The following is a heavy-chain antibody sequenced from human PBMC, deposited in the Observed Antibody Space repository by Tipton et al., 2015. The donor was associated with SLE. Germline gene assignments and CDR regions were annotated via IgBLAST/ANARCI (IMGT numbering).Heavy chain of an antibody. CDR3: ARVGTIYDFWSGYHYRGYYFDY. J-gene: IGHJ4*02. D-gene: IGHD3-3*01. Sequence: TLSLTCTVSGGSISGYYWTWIRQPPGKGLEWIGDIYASGSTNYNPSLKSRVTTSVDTSKNQFSLKLSSVTAADTAVYYCARVGTIYDFWSGYHYRGYYFDYWGQGTLVTVSS. CDR1: GGSISGYY. CDR2: IYASGST. V-gene: IGHV4-4*09.